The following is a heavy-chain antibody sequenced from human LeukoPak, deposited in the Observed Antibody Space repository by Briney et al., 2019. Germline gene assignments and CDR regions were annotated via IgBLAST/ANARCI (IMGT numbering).Heavy chain of an antibody. CDR3: AGTYGSGSSLGAFDI. J-gene: IGHJ3*02. CDR1: GFTFSSYG. Sequence: GGSLRLSCAASGFTFSSYGMHWVRQAPGKGLEWVAFIRYDGSNKYYADSVKGRFTISRDNSKNTLYLQMNSLRAEDTAVYYCAGTYGSGSSLGAFDIWGQGTMVTVSS. CDR2: IRYDGSNK. D-gene: IGHD3-10*01. V-gene: IGHV3-30*02.